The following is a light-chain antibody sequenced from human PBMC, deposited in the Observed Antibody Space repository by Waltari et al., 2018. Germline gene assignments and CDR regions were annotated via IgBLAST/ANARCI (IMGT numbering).Light chain of an antibody. CDR1: QDIYTW. CDR3: QEANMFPFT. CDR2: AAS. J-gene: IGKJ3*01. Sequence: DIHMTQSPSSVSASVGDRVTITCRASQDIYTWLAWYQQKPGKAPKLLISAASSLQSGVPSRFSGSGSGTDFTLTISSLQPEDFATYYCQEANMFPFTFGPGTKVDIK. V-gene: IGKV1D-12*01.